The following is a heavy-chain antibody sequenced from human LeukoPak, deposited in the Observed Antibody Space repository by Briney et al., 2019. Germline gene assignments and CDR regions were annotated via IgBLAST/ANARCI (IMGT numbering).Heavy chain of an antibody. Sequence: GGSLRLSCAASGFTFSSYAMHWVRQAPGKGLEWVAVISYDGSNKYYADSVKGRFTISRDNSKNTLCLQMNSLRAEDTAVYYCARELCSSTSCYGRYYGMDVWGQGTTVTVSS. CDR3: ARELCSSTSCYGRYYGMDV. CDR1: GFTFSSYA. CDR2: ISYDGSNK. V-gene: IGHV3-30-3*01. J-gene: IGHJ6*02. D-gene: IGHD2-2*01.